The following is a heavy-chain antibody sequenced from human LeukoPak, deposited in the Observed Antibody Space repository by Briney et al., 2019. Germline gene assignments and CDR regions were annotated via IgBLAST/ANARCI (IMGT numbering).Heavy chain of an antibody. V-gene: IGHV1-18*01. J-gene: IGHJ4*02. CDR2: ISAYNGNT. Sequence: ASVKVSCKSSGYTFTSYGISWVRQAPGQGLELMGLISAYNGNTNYAKKFQGSGTITTDTSTSTAYMALRSLRSDDTAVYSCERAQYSSGWYVAYWGQGPLVTVSS. CDR3: ERAQYSSGWYVAY. CDR1: GYTFTSYG. D-gene: IGHD6-19*01.